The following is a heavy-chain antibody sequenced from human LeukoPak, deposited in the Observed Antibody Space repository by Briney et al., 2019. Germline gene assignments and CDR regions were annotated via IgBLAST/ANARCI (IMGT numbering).Heavy chain of an antibody. J-gene: IGHJ4*02. Sequence: PGGSLRLSCAASGFTFTSYAMSWVRQAPGKGLEWVSYISSSGSTIYYADSVKGRFTISRDNAKNSLYLQMNSLRAEDTAVYYCARPYGSGSYYPQYFDYWGQGTLVTVSS. D-gene: IGHD3-10*01. CDR2: ISSSGSTI. CDR3: ARPYGSGSYYPQYFDY. V-gene: IGHV3-48*03. CDR1: GFTFTSYA.